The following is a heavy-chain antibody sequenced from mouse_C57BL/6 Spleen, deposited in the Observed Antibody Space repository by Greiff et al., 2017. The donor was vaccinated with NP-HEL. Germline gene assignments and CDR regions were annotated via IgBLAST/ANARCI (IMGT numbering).Heavy chain of an antibody. D-gene: IGHD3-3*01. CDR2: IDPSDSYT. J-gene: IGHJ2*01. CDR3: ARGTEFDY. CDR1: GYTFTSYW. Sequence: QVQLQQPGAELVMPGASVKLSCKASGYTFTSYWMHWVKQRPGQGLEWFGEIDPSDSYTNYNQKFKGKSTLTVDKSSSTAYMQLSSLTSEDSAVYYCARGTEFDYWGQGTTLTVSS. V-gene: IGHV1-69*01.